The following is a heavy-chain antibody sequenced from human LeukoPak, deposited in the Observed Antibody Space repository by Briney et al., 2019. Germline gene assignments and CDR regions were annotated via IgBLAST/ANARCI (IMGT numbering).Heavy chain of an antibody. Sequence: GGSLRLSCAASGFTFSSYGMPWVRQAPGKGLEWVAVIWYDGSNKYYADSVKGRLTISRDNSKNTLYLQMNSLRAEDTAVYYCARGRRRDGYNCAYWGQGTLVTVSS. D-gene: IGHD5-24*01. CDR2: IWYDGSNK. J-gene: IGHJ4*02. CDR3: ARGRRRDGYNCAY. CDR1: GFTFSSYG. V-gene: IGHV3-33*01.